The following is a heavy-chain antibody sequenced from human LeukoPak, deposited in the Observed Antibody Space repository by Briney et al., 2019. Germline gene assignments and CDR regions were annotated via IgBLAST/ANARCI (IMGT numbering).Heavy chain of an antibody. J-gene: IGHJ4*02. D-gene: IGHD6-19*01. Sequence: GGSLRLSCAASGFTFSSYGMHWVRQAPGKGLEWVAVIWYDGSNKYYADSAKGRFTISRDNSKNTLYLQMNSLRAEDTAVYYCARDSGSGWFFDYWGQGTPVTVSS. CDR3: ARDSGSGWFFDY. CDR1: GFTFSSYG. CDR2: IWYDGSNK. V-gene: IGHV3-33*01.